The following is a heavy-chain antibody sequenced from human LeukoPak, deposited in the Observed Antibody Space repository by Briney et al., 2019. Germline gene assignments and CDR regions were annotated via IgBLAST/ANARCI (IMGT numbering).Heavy chain of an antibody. CDR3: ARAEWPSLLPQG. Sequence: GRTLRLSCAASGFTFSSYWMHWVRQAPGKGLVWVSRINSDGSSTSHADSVKGRFTISRDNAKNTLYLQMNSLRAEDTAVYYCARAEWPSLLPQGWGQGTLVTVFS. D-gene: IGHD3-10*01. CDR1: GFTFSSYW. CDR2: INSDGSST. J-gene: IGHJ4*02. V-gene: IGHV3-74*01.